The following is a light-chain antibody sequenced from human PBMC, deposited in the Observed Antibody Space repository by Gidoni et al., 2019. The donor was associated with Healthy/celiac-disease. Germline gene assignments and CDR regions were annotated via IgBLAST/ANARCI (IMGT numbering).Light chain of an antibody. CDR2: AAS. J-gene: IGKJ3*01. Sequence: DIQMTQSPSSLSASVGDRVTITCRASQSISSYLNWYQQKPGKAPKLLIYAASSLQSGVPSRFSGSGSGTDFTLTISSLQPEDVATYYCQQSYSTPPCTCGPGTKVDIK. CDR3: QQSYSTPPCT. V-gene: IGKV1-39*01. CDR1: QSISSY.